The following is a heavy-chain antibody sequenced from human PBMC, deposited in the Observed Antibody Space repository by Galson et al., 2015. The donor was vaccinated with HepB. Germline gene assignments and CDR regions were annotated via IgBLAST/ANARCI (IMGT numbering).Heavy chain of an antibody. Sequence: SLRLSCAASGFTFSSYGMHWVRQAPGKGLEWVAVISYDGSNKYYADSVKGRFTISRDNSKNTLYLQMNSLRAEDTAVYYCAKIDYYYYMDVWGKGTTVTVSS. CDR2: ISYDGSNK. J-gene: IGHJ6*03. CDR3: AKIDYYYYMDV. V-gene: IGHV3-30*18. CDR1: GFTFSSYG.